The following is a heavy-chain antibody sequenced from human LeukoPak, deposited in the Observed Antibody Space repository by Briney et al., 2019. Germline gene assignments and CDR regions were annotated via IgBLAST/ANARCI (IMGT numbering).Heavy chain of an antibody. V-gene: IGHV4-34*01. CDR1: GGSFSGYY. D-gene: IGHD5-24*01. J-gene: IGHJ4*02. CDR2: INHSGST. Sequence: SETLSLTCAVYGGSFSGYYWSWIRQPPGKGLEWIGEINHSGSTNYNPSLKSRVTISVDTSKNQFSLKLSSVTAADTAVYYCARMGEMATPPDDSWGQGTLVTVSS. CDR3: ARMGEMATPPDDS.